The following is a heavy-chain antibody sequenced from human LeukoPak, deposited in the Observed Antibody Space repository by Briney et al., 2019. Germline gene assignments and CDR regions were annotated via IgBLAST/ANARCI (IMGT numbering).Heavy chain of an antibody. V-gene: IGHV4-59*01. CDR1: GGTISSYY. CDR3: AREGTAGTNLNWFDP. Sequence: PSETLSLTCTVSGGTISSYYWSWIRQPPGKGLEWIGYISYSGSTNFNPSLKSRVTISVDTPKNQFSLKLSSVTAADTAMYYCAREGTAGTNLNWFDPWGQGTLVTVSS. J-gene: IGHJ5*02. D-gene: IGHD1-1*01. CDR2: ISYSGST.